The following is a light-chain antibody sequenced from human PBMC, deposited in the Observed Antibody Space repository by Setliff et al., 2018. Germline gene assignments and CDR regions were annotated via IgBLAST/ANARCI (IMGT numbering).Light chain of an antibody. V-gene: IGLV1-40*01. J-gene: IGLJ1*01. CDR2: GNN. Sequence: VLTQPPSVSGAPGQRVTISCAGRSSNIGAGYDVHWYQQFPGTAPKLLIYGNNNRPSGVPDRFSGSQSGTSASLAITGLHSEDEADYYCQSYDSSLSAYVFGTGTKSPS. CDR1: SSNIGAGYD. CDR3: QSYDSSLSAYV.